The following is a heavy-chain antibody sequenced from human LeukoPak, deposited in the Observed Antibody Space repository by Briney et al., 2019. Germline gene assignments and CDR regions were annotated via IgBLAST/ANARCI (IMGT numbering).Heavy chain of an antibody. CDR2: ISSSSSTI. D-gene: IGHD3-22*01. V-gene: IGHV3-48*01. CDR3: AGAVLYYYDSYDAFDI. Sequence: PGGSLRLSCAASGFTFSSYSMNWVRQAPGKGLEWVSYISSSSSTIYYADSVKGRFTISGDNSKNTLYLQMNSLRAEDTAVYYCAGAVLYYYDSYDAFDIWGQGTMVTVSS. J-gene: IGHJ3*02. CDR1: GFTFSSYS.